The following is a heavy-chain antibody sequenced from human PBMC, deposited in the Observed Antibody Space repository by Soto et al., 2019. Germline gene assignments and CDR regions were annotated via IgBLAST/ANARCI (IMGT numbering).Heavy chain of an antibody. CDR1: GFTFSSYS. J-gene: IGHJ4*02. CDR3: ARVGGSSRDAFDY. D-gene: IGHD6-13*01. CDR2: ISSSSSYI. Sequence: PGGSLRLSCAASGFTFSSYSMNWVRQAPGKGLEWVSSISSSSSYIYYADSVKGRFTISRDNAKNSLYLQMNSLRAEDMAVYYCARVGGSSRDAFDYWGQGTLVTVSS. V-gene: IGHV3-21*01.